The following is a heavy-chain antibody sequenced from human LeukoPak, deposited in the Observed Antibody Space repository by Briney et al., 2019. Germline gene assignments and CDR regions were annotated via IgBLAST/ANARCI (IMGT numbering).Heavy chain of an antibody. Sequence: GGSLRLSCAASGFTFSSYAMSWVRQAPGKGLEWVSAISGSGGSTYYADSVKGRFTISRDHSKNTLYLQMNSLRAEDTAVYYCAKDIISSWYYYYGMDAWGQGTTVTVPS. CDR1: GFTFSSYA. CDR3: AKDIISSWYYYYGMDA. D-gene: IGHD6-13*01. J-gene: IGHJ6*02. V-gene: IGHV3-23*01. CDR2: ISGSGGST.